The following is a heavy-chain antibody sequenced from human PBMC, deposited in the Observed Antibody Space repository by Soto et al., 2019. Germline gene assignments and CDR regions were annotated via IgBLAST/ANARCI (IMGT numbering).Heavy chain of an antibody. D-gene: IGHD3-10*01. Sequence: GESLKISCKGSGYSFTSYWIGWVRQMPGKGLEWMGIIYPGDSDTRYSPSFQGQVTISTDKSISTAYLQWSSLKASDTAMYYCARPSMVRGARYGIDVWGQGTTVTVSS. CDR3: ARPSMVRGARYGIDV. CDR2: IYPGDSDT. V-gene: IGHV5-51*01. CDR1: GYSFTSYW. J-gene: IGHJ6*02.